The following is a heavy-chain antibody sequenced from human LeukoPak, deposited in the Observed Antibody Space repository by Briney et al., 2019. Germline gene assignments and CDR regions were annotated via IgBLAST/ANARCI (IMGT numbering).Heavy chain of an antibody. CDR3: AKDRQWTSPWFDP. J-gene: IGHJ5*02. CDR1: GFTVSSNY. CDR2: IYSGGST. V-gene: IGHV3-53*01. D-gene: IGHD6-19*01. Sequence: PGGSLRLSCAASGFTVSSNYMSWVRQAPGKGLEWVSVIYSGGSTYYADSVKGRFTISRDNSKNTLYLQMNSLRAEDTAVYYCAKDRQWTSPWFDPWGQGTLVTVSS.